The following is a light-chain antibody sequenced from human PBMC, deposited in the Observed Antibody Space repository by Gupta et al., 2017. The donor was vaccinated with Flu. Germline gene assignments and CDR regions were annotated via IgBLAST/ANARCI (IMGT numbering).Light chain of an antibody. CDR1: QSVSSSY. CDR3: QQCGSSPLT. Sequence: EIVLTQSPGTLSLSPGERATLSCRASQSVSSSYLAWYQQKPGQAPRLLIYGASSRATGIPDRSSSSGAGTVFTTTSRMLEADDVVVYYCQQCGSSPLTFGGGTKVEIK. J-gene: IGKJ4*01. V-gene: IGKV3-20*01. CDR2: GAS.